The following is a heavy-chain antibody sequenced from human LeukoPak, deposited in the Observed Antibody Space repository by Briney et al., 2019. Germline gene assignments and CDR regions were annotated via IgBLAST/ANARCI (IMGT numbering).Heavy chain of an antibody. CDR1: GGTFSSYA. J-gene: IGHJ4*02. D-gene: IGHD6-13*01. V-gene: IGHV1-69*10. Sequence: GASVKVSCKASGGTFSSYAISWVRQAPGRGLEWMGGIIPILGIANYAQKFQGRVTITADKSTSTAYMELSSLRSEDTAVYYCAWYSSSWKNDYWGQGTLVTVSS. CDR3: AWYSSSWKNDY. CDR2: IIPILGIA.